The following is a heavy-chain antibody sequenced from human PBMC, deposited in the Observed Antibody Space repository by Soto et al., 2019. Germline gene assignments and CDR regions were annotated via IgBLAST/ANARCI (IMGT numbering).Heavy chain of an antibody. CDR3: ARDTYYYDSSGYYPPGDD. D-gene: IGHD3-22*01. Sequence: PGGSLRLSCAASGFTFSSYSMNWVRQAPGKGLEWVSSISSSSSYIYYADSVKGRFTISRDNAKNSLYLQMNSLRAEDTAVYYCARDTYYYDSSGYYPPGDDWGQGTLVTVSS. CDR1: GFTFSSYS. J-gene: IGHJ4*02. CDR2: ISSSSSYI. V-gene: IGHV3-21*01.